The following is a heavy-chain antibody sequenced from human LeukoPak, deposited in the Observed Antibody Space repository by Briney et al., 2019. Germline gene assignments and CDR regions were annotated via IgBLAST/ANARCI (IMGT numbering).Heavy chain of an antibody. D-gene: IGHD3-22*01. J-gene: IGHJ4*02. CDR3: ARLNYYYDSRRFDY. CDR2: IYYSGST. CDR1: GGSISSYY. Sequence: PSETLSLTCTVSGGSISSYYWSWIRQPPGKGLEWIGYIYYSGSTNYNPSLKSRVTISVDTSKNQFSLKLSSVTAADTAVYYCARLNYYYDSRRFDYWGQGTLVTVSS. V-gene: IGHV4-59*12.